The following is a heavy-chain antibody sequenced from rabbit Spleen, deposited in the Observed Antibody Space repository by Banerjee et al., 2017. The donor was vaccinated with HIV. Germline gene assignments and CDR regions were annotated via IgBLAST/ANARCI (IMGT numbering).Heavy chain of an antibody. CDR2: INTGSSGST. CDR1: GFSFSSYW. D-gene: IGHD1-1*01. Sequence: QSLEESGGDLVKPGASLTLTCTASGFSFSSYWIYWVRQAPGKGLEWIGCINTGSSGSTYYASWAKGRFTISKTSSTTVTLQLNSLTAADTATYFCARDATNADKQIFFDLWGPGTLVTVS. CDR3: ARDATNADKQIFFDL. J-gene: IGHJ4*01. V-gene: IGHV1S40*01.